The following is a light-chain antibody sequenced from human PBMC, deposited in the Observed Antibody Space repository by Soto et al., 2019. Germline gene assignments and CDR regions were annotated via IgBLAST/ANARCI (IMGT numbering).Light chain of an antibody. V-gene: IGLV2-23*01. Sequence: QSALTQPASVSGSPGQSITISCTGTSSDVGSYNLVSWYQQHPGKAPKLVVYEGSKRPSGLSNRFSGSKSGNTASLTISGLQAEDEADYYCCSYAGSSTLIFGGGTKLTVL. J-gene: IGLJ2*01. CDR2: EGS. CDR1: SSDVGSYNL. CDR3: CSYAGSSTLI.